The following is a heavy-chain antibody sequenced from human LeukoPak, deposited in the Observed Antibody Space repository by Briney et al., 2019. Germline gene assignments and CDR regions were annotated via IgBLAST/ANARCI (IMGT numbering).Heavy chain of an antibody. CDR1: GGSISSGGYY. CDR2: IYYSGST. CDR3: ARDKRIQLSDAFDI. Sequence: SETLSLTCTVSGGSISSGGYYWSWIRQHPGKGLEWIEYIYYSGSTYYNPSLKSRVTISVDTSKNQFSLKLSSVTAADTAVYYCARDKRIQLSDAFDIWGQGTMVTVSS. J-gene: IGHJ3*02. D-gene: IGHD5-18*01. V-gene: IGHV4-31*03.